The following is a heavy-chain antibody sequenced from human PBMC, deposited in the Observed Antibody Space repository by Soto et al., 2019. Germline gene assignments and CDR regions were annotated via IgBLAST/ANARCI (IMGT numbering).Heavy chain of an antibody. CDR3: ATDQSDWYNWHHPGV. V-gene: IGHV1-24*01. D-gene: IGHD1-20*01. J-gene: IGHJ6*04. CDR1: GYTLTELS. Sequence: ASVKVSCKVSGYTLTELSMHWVRQAPGKGLEWMGGFDPEDGETIYAQKFQGRVTMTEDTSTDTAYMELSSLRSEDTAVYYCATDQSDWYNWHHPGVWGKGTTVTVPS. CDR2: FDPEDGET.